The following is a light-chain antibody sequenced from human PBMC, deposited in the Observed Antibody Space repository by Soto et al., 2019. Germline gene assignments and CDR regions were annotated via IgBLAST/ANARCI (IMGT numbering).Light chain of an antibody. Sequence: QSALIQPASVSGSPGQSITISCTGTSSDVGSYNLVSWYQQHPGKAPKLMIYEVSKRPSGVSNRFSGSKSGNTASLTISGLQAEDEADYYCCSYAGSSTFFYVFGTGTKVTVL. J-gene: IGLJ1*01. CDR1: SSDVGSYNL. CDR3: CSYAGSSTFFYV. CDR2: EVS. V-gene: IGLV2-23*02.